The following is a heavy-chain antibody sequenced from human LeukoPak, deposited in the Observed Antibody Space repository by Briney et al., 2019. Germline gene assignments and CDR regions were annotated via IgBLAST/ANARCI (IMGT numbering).Heavy chain of an antibody. CDR1: GFTVSSNY. CDR2: IYSGGST. Sequence: GGSLRLSCAVSGFTVSSNYMSWVRQAPGKGLEWVSIIYSGGSTYYADSVKGRFTISRDNAKNSLFLQMNSLRAEDTAVYYCARLPAYCSSTSCYYDYWGQGTLVTVSS. D-gene: IGHD2-2*01. CDR3: ARLPAYCSSTSCYYDY. J-gene: IGHJ4*02. V-gene: IGHV3-66*04.